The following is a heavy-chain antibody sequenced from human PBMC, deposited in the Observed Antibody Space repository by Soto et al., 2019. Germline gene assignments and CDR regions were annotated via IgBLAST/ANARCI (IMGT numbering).Heavy chain of an antibody. D-gene: IGHD3-22*01. V-gene: IGHV3-23*01. CDR2: ISGSGGAT. CDR3: AKGDDNRGYYVLLDY. CDR1: GFTFSSYA. Sequence: EVQVLESGGGSVQPGGSLRLSCAASGFTFSSYAMSWVRQAPGKGLEWVSGISGSGGATNYADSVKGRFTISRDNSKNTLYLQMNSLRAADTAVYYCAKGDDNRGYYVLLDYWGQGTLVTVSS. J-gene: IGHJ4*02.